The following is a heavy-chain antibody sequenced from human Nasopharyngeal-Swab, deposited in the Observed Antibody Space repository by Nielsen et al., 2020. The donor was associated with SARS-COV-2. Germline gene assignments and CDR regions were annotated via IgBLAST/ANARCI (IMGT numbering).Heavy chain of an antibody. J-gene: IGHJ6*03. CDR3: ARGGQPFYYYYMDV. D-gene: IGHD3-16*01. CDR1: GYRFTSYW. V-gene: IGHV5-51*01. CDR2: IYPGDSET. Sequence: GESLKISCEGSGYRFTSYWIGWLRQMPGKGLEWMGIIYPGDSETRYSPSFQGQVTTSADQSINTAYLQWSSLKASDTAMYFCARGGQPFYYYYMDVWGKGTTVTVSS.